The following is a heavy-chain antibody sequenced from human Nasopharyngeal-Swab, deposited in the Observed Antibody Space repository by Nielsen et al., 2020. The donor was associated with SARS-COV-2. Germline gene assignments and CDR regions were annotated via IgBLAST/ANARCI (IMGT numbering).Heavy chain of an antibody. V-gene: IGHV3-21*01. D-gene: IGHD5-18*01. Sequence: GGSLRLSCAASGFTFSSYSMNWVRQAPGKGLEWVSSISSSSRYIYYADSVKGRFTISRDNAKNSLYLQMNSLRAEDTAVYYCAREEAMVNYYYYGMDVWAKGPRSPSP. CDR3: AREEAMVNYYYYGMDV. CDR2: ISSSSRYI. CDR1: GFTFSSYS. J-gene: IGHJ6*02.